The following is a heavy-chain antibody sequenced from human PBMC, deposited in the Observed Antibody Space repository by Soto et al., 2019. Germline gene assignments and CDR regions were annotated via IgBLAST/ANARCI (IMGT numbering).Heavy chain of an antibody. Sequence: GGSLRLSRETSGFAVNSDYISWVRQAPGKGLEWVSVLFGGGATDYSDSVKGRFTISRDNSKNTLFLQMNSLRAEDTAVYYCVRTSSYWGQGTRVTVSS. CDR1: GFAVNSDY. CDR2: LFGGGAT. CDR3: VRTSSY. D-gene: IGHD2-2*01. J-gene: IGHJ4*02. V-gene: IGHV3-53*01.